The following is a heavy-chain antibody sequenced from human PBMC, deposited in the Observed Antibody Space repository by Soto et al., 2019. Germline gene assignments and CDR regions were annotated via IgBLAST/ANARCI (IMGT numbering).Heavy chain of an antibody. D-gene: IGHD6-13*01. Sequence: KGLEWVSYISSSSSTIYYADSVKGRFTISRDNAKNSLYLQMNSLRAEDTAVYYFPRHPELIAQIGWFAPRGHGTLVPVSS. CDR2: ISSSSSTI. V-gene: IGHV3-48*01. J-gene: IGHJ5*02. CDR3: PRHPELIAQIGWFAP.